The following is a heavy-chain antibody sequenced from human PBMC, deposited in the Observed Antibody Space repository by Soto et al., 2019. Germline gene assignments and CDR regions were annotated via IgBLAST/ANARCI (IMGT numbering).Heavy chain of an antibody. Sequence: QITLKESGPTLMKPTQTLALTCTFSGFSFNTRRVGVAWIRQPPGKTLEWLAVIYWDGDRRYSPSLTDRLSITKDMSTKQVVLTLSNVDPVDTGTYYCAHLVPGPLSFAYWGQGALVTVSS. J-gene: IGHJ4*02. D-gene: IGHD6-19*01. CDR3: AHLVPGPLSFAY. CDR2: IYWDGDR. V-gene: IGHV2-5*02. CDR1: GFSFNTRRVG.